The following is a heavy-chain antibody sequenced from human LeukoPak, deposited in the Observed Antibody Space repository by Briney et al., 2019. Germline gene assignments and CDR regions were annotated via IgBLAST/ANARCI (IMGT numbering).Heavy chain of an antibody. CDR2: ISSSSSYI. V-gene: IGHV3-21*01. Sequence: PGGSLRLSCAASGFTFSSYSMNWVRQDPGKGLEWVSSISSSSSYIYYADSVKGRFTISRDNAKNSLYLQMNSRRAEDTDVYYCARDGSGSLPDYWGQGTLVTVSS. D-gene: IGHD6-19*01. CDR3: ARDGSGSLPDY. CDR1: GFTFSSYS. J-gene: IGHJ4*02.